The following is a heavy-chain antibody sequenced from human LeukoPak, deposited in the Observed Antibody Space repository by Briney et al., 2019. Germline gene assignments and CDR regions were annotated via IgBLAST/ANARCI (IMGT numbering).Heavy chain of an antibody. CDR2: IIPIFGTA. D-gene: IGHD4-17*01. CDR3: ARSPLRQRGPGGYDY. J-gene: IGHJ4*02. CDR1: GGTFSSYA. Sequence: ASVKVSCKASGGTFSSYAISWVRQAPGQGLEWMGGIIPIFGTANYAQKFQGRVTITADESTSAAYMELSSLRSEDTAVYYCARSPLRQRGPGGYDYWGQGTLVTVSS. V-gene: IGHV1-69*01.